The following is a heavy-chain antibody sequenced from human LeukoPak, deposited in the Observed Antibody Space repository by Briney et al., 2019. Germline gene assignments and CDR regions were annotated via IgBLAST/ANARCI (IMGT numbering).Heavy chain of an antibody. CDR2: IIPIFGTA. J-gene: IGHJ4*02. Sequence: SVKVSCKASGGTFSSYAISWVRQAPGQGLEWMGGIIPIFGTANYAQKFQGRVTITADESTSTAYMELSSLRSEDTAVYYCARDSRYCSSTSCPRVFDYWGQGTLVTVYS. CDR3: ARDSRYCSSTSCPRVFDY. CDR1: GGTFSSYA. D-gene: IGHD2-2*01. V-gene: IGHV1-69*13.